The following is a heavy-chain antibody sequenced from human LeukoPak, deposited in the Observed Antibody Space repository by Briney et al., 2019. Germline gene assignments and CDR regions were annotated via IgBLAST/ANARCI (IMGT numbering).Heavy chain of an antibody. CDR3: ARDLIVGATTNYFDY. CDR2: ISYDGSNK. V-gene: IGHV3-30-3*01. D-gene: IGHD1-26*01. Sequence: GGSLRLSCAASGFTFSSYAMHWVRQAPGKGLEWVAVISYDGSNKYYADSVKGRFTISRDNSKNTLYLQMNSLRAEDTAVYYCARDLIVGATTNYFDYWGQGTLVTVSS. CDR1: GFTFSSYA. J-gene: IGHJ4*02.